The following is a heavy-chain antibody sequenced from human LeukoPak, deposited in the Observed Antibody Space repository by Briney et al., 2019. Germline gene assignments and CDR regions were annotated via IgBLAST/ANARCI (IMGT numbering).Heavy chain of an antibody. V-gene: IGHV3-74*01. J-gene: IGHJ1*01. CDR3: ARAPSEIGGYYPEYFRH. D-gene: IGHD3-22*01. Sequence: GGSLRLSCAASGFTFSSYWMHWVRQAPGKGLVWVSRIKSDGSTRYADSVKGRFTISRDNAKNTVSLQMNSLRAGDTGVYYCARAPSEIGGYYPEYFRHWGQGTLVTVSP. CDR2: IKSDGST. CDR1: GFTFSSYW.